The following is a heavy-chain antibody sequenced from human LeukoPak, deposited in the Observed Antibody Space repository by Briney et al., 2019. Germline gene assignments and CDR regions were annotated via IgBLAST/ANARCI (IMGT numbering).Heavy chain of an antibody. D-gene: IGHD2-15*01. CDR1: GFTFSSYE. J-gene: IGHJ6*04. V-gene: IGHV3-48*03. Sequence: GGSLRLSCAASGFTFSSYEMNWVRQAPGQGLEWVAYISSTGNTVHYAGSVKGRFTISRDNAKNSLYLQMNRLRAEDTAVYYCTKETPQMDVWGKGTTVIVAS. CDR3: TKETPQMDV. CDR2: ISSTGNTV.